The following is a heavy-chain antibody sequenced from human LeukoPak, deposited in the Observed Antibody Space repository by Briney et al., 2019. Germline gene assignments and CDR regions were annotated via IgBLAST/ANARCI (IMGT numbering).Heavy chain of an antibody. J-gene: IGHJ4*02. D-gene: IGHD6-19*01. Sequence: GASVKVSCKASGGTFSSYAISWVRQAPGQGLEWMGRIIPIFGTANYAQKFQGRVTITTDESTSTAYMELSSLRSEDTAVYYCARGPYSSGWIDCWGQGTLVTVSS. CDR2: IIPIFGTA. CDR1: GGTFSSYA. V-gene: IGHV1-69*05. CDR3: ARGPYSSGWIDC.